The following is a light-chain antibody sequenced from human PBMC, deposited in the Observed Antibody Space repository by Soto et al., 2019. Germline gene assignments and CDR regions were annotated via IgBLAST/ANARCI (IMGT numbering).Light chain of an antibody. J-gene: IGKJ1*01. V-gene: IGKV1-39*01. Sequence: DIQMTQSPSSLSASVGDRVTITCRASQSISSYLNWYQQKPGKAPKLLIYAASSLQSGVPSRFSGSGSGTDFTLTISSLQPEDFATYYCQHSYSTPLGTFGQGTKVEIQ. CDR2: AAS. CDR1: QSISSY. CDR3: QHSYSTPLGT.